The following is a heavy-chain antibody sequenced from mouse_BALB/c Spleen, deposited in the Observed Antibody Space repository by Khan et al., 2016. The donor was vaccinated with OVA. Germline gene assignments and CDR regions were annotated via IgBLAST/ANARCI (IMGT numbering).Heavy chain of an antibody. Sequence: VQLKQSGPDLVKTGASVKISFKASGYSFTAYYMNWVKLSHGKSLECIGRINPNTDNTNYNQKFKGTAILTVDPSSSTAYMELRSLPSEVSAVYYCARGYDFFAYWGQGTVVTVCA. CDR3: ARGYDFFAY. CDR2: INPNTDNT. J-gene: IGHJ3*01. CDR1: GYSFTAYY. V-gene: IGHV1-26*01. D-gene: IGHD2-14*01.